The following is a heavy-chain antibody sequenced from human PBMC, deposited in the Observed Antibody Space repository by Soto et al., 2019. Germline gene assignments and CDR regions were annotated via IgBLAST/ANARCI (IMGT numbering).Heavy chain of an antibody. J-gene: IGHJ4*02. CDR3: ARQGVAVEVDY. Sequence: EVQLVESGGGLVQPGGSLRLSCAASGFTFSSFSMNWVRQAPGKGLEWVSYISGSSSTIYYADSVKGRFTVSRDNAKNSLYLQMNSLRAEETAVYYCARQGVAVEVDYWGQGTLVTVSS. CDR2: ISGSSSTI. CDR1: GFTFSSFS. D-gene: IGHD2-15*01. V-gene: IGHV3-48*01.